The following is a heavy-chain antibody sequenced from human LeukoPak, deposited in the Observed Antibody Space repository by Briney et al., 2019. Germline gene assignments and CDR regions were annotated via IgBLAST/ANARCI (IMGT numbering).Heavy chain of an antibody. V-gene: IGHV4-34*01. CDR2: INHSGST. Sequence: GSLRLSCAASGFTFSNAWMSWVRQPPGKGLEWIGEINHSGSTNYNPSLKSRVTISVDTSKNQFSLKLSSVTAADTAVYYCASRISSGWSKGFDYWGQGTLVTVSS. CDR3: ASRISSGWSKGFDY. CDR1: GFTFSNAW. J-gene: IGHJ4*02. D-gene: IGHD6-19*01.